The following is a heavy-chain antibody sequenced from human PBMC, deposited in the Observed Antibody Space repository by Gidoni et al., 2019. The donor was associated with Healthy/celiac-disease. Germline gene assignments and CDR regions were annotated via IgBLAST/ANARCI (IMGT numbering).Heavy chain of an antibody. CDR2: ISYDGSNK. D-gene: IGHD7-27*01. CDR1: GFTFSNYG. Sequence: QVQLVASGGSVGQLGRSLRLSFAASGFTFSNYGRHWVLQAPGKGLEWVAVISYDGSNKYYADSVKGRFTISRDNSKNTLYLQMNSLRAEDTAVYYCAKDLTSEDAFDIWGQGTMVTVSS. J-gene: IGHJ3*02. V-gene: IGHV3-30*18. CDR3: AKDLTSEDAFDI.